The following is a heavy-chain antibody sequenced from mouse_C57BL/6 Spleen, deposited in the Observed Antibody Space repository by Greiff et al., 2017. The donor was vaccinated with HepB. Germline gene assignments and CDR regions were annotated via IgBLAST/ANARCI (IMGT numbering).Heavy chain of an antibody. CDR3: ARVDYYGSSWYFDV. Sequence: EVKLHESGPGLVKPSQSLSLTCSVTGYSITSGYYWNWIRQFPGNKLEWMGYISYDGSNNYNPSLKNRISITRDTSKNQFFLKLNSVTTEDTATYYCARVDYYGSSWYFDVWGTGTTVTVSS. D-gene: IGHD1-1*01. CDR2: ISYDGSN. J-gene: IGHJ1*03. V-gene: IGHV3-6*01. CDR1: GYSITSGYY.